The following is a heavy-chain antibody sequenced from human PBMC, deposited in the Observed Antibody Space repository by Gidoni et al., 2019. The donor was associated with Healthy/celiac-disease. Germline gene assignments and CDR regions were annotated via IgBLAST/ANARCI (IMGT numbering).Heavy chain of an antibody. Sequence: HVQLQESGPGLVKPSENRSLACRGSGASISSYYWSWIRQPPGKGLEWIGYLYDSGHTKYNPSLESRFTISVDTSKNQFFLRLSSGTTADTAMYYCARVPYSNFYYYYCMDVWGQGTTVTVSS. CDR3: ARVPYSNFYYYYCMDV. CDR1: GASISSYY. CDR2: LYDSGHT. D-gene: IGHD4-4*01. V-gene: IGHV4-59*01. J-gene: IGHJ6*02.